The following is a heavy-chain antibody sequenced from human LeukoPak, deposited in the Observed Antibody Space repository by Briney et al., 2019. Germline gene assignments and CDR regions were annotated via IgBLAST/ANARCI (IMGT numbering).Heavy chain of an antibody. CDR3: ARDSSNGYSSGWYYFYY. V-gene: IGHV3-30*02. CDR1: GFTFSSYC. J-gene: IGHJ4*02. CDR2: IRYDGSNK. D-gene: IGHD6-19*01. Sequence: PGGSLRLSWAASGFTFSSYCMHWVRQAPGKGLEWVAFIRYDGSNKYYADSVKGRFTISRDNSKNTLYLQMNSLRAEDTAVYYCARDSSNGYSSGWYYFYYWGQGTLVTVSS.